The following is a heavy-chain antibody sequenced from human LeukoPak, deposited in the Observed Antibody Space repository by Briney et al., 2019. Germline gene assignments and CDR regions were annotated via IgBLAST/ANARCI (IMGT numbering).Heavy chain of an antibody. Sequence: GGSLRLSCAAFGFTFSSYAMSWVRQAPGKGLEWVSVICGSGGDTYYADSVKGRFTISRDNSKNALYLQMNSLRAEDTAVYYCAKGGGDSCYSVNDYRGQGTLVTVSS. V-gene: IGHV3-23*01. J-gene: IGHJ4*02. CDR3: AKGGGDSCYSVNDY. D-gene: IGHD2-15*01. CDR2: ICGSGGDT. CDR1: GFTFSSYA.